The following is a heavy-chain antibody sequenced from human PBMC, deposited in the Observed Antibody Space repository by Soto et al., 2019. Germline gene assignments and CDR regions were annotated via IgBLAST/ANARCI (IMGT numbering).Heavy chain of an antibody. CDR1: GYTFTSYA. J-gene: IGHJ4*02. D-gene: IGHD2-2*01. CDR3: ARTDIVVVPAAMNEGTFDY. Sequence: ASVKVSCKASGYTFTSYAMHWVRQAPGQRLEWMGWINAGNGNTKYSQKFQGRVTITRDTSASTAYMELSSLRSEDTAVYYCARTDIVVVPAAMNEGTFDYWGQGTLVTVSS. V-gene: IGHV1-3*01. CDR2: INAGNGNT.